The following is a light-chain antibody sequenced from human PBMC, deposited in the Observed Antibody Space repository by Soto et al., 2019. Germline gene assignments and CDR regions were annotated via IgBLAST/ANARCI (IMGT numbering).Light chain of an antibody. CDR3: QQSYSNPWT. J-gene: IGKJ1*01. Sequence: VHMTLSSSSLSASVGYRVTITCRTSQRIGTHLNWYHEKQGKAPKLLIYAASSLQSGVPSRFSGSGYGTDFNLTISSLQTEDFATYYCQQSYSNPWTFGQGTKVDIK. V-gene: IGKV1-39*01. CDR1: QRIGTH. CDR2: AAS.